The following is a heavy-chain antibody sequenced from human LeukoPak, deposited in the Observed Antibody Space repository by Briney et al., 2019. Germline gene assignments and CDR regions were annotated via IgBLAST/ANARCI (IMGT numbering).Heavy chain of an antibody. Sequence: PGRSLRLSCAASGFTFSSYAMSWVRQAPGKGLEWVSAISGSGGSTYYADSVKGRFTISRDNSKNTLYLQMNSLRAEDTAVYYCAKDPYSSSWAFDYWGQGTLVTVSS. D-gene: IGHD6-13*01. CDR2: ISGSGGST. CDR3: AKDPYSSSWAFDY. V-gene: IGHV3-23*01. CDR1: GFTFSSYA. J-gene: IGHJ4*02.